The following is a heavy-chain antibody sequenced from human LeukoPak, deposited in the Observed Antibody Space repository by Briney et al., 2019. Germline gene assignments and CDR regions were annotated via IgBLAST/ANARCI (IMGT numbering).Heavy chain of an antibody. V-gene: IGHV1-2*02. Sequence: APVKVSCTAAGYTFTGYFIHWGPQAPGQGLEWRGWINPNSGGTNYTQKFQGRVTITRDTSISTAYVELSRLRSDDTAVYYCARVAALIWFGEYWRFDPWGQGTLVTVSS. CDR2: INPNSGGT. CDR1: GYTFTGYF. J-gene: IGHJ5*02. D-gene: IGHD3-10*01. CDR3: ARVAALIWFGEYWRFDP.